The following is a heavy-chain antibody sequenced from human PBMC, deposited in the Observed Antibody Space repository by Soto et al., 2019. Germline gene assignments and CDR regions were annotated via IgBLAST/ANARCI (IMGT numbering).Heavy chain of an antibody. CDR3: ARADYYDSSGYDP. J-gene: IGHJ5*02. Sequence: GXCVKDSVQASGSTFTGYHRHLVRQAPGQGLEWMGWINPNSGGTNYAQKFQGWVTMTRDTSISTAYMELSRLRSDDTAVYYCARADYYDSSGYDPWGQGTLVTVSS. D-gene: IGHD3-22*01. CDR1: GSTFTGYH. CDR2: INPNSGGT. V-gene: IGHV1-2*04.